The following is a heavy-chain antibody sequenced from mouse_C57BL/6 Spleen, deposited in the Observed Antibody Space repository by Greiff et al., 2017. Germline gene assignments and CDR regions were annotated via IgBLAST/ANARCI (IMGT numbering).Heavy chain of an antibody. CDR2: IHPNSGST. D-gene: IGHD1-1*01. J-gene: IGHJ2*01. CDR1: GYTFTSYW. CDR3: ARSHYYGSSYVAY. Sequence: QVHVKQPGAELVKPGASVKLSCKASGYTFTSYWMHWVKQRPGQGLEWIGMIHPNSGSTNYNEKFKSKATLTVDKSSSTAYMQLSSLTSEDSAVYYCARSHYYGSSYVAYWGQGTTLTVSS. V-gene: IGHV1-64*01.